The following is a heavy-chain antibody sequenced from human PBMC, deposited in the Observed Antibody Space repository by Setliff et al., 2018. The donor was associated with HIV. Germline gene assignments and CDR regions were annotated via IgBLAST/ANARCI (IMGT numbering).Heavy chain of an antibody. Sequence: HPGGSLRLSCAASGFTFSNYWMHWVRQAPGKGLEWVSRINSDGGISEHADAVKGRLTISRDNARNTLYLEMNSLRVEDTAVYFCVRDINWAFDYWGQGILVTVSS. CDR2: INSDGGIS. J-gene: IGHJ4*02. V-gene: IGHV3-74*03. CDR3: VRDINWAFDY. D-gene: IGHD1-1*01. CDR1: GFTFSNYW.